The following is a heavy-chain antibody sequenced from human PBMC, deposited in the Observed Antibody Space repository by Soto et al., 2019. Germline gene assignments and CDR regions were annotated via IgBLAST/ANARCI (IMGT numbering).Heavy chain of an antibody. D-gene: IGHD3-22*01. CDR2: ICNSGTT. J-gene: IGHJ6*03. V-gene: IGHV4-59*03. CDR1: GCSIRSYC. CDR3: AGGGSIVVATRRLMDV. Sequence: QVQLQESGPTLVKPSETLSLTCTVSGCSIRSYCLTWIRQPPGEGLEWIGCICNSGTTNYNPSLKKRVAISIDTPKHQFTLQLSSVTVADTALYYCAGGGSIVVATRRLMDVWGKGTTVTVSS.